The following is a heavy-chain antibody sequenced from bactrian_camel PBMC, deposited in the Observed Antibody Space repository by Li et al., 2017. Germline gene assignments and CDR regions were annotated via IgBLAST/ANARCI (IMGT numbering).Heavy chain of an antibody. CDR3: QSRCFRDGNWRLV. CDR2: ISPDGTT. V-gene: IGHV3S53*01. Sequence: HVQLVESGGGSVQVGESLRLSCTAPGFTSHACSMDWYRQAEGKQREWVSAISPDGTTKLADSIKGRFTISQDKDKDTVYLQLNSATPDDTAVYSCQSRCFRDGNWRLVRGKGTQVTVS. CDR1: GFTSHACS. J-gene: IGHJ4*01. D-gene: IGHD1*01.